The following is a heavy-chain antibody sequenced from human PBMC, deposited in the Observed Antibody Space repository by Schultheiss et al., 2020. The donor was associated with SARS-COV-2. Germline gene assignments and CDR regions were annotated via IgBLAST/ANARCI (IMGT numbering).Heavy chain of an antibody. J-gene: IGHJ6*02. Sequence: SETLSLTCAVYGGSFSSYYWSWIRQPPGKGLEWIGYIYYSGSTNYNPSLKSRVTISVDTSKNQFSLKLSSVTAADTAVYYCARDNYYGSGSIDGMDVWGQGTTVTVAS. D-gene: IGHD3-10*01. CDR3: ARDNYYGSGSIDGMDV. CDR2: IYYSGST. V-gene: IGHV4-59*01. CDR1: GGSFSSYY.